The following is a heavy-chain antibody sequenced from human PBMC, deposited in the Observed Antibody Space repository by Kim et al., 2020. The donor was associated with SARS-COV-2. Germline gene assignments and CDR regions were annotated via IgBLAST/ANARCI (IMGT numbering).Heavy chain of an antibody. V-gene: IGHV1-3*01. J-gene: IGHJ1*01. Sequence: YSQKFQGRVTITRETTASTAYMELSSLRSEDTAVYYCARAGGIVATAKHWGQGTLVTVSS. CDR3: ARAGGIVATAKH. D-gene: IGHD5-12*01.